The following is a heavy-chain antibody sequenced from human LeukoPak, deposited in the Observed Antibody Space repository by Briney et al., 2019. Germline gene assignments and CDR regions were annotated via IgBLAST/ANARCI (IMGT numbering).Heavy chain of an antibody. CDR3: ARGMVRGVTPHYFDY. D-gene: IGHD3-10*01. CDR2: ISAYNGNT. V-gene: IGHV1-18*01. J-gene: IGHJ4*02. Sequence: ASVKVSCQASGYTFNSYGIRWVRQAPGQGLEWMGWISAYNGNTNYAQKLQGRVTMTTDTSTSTAYMELRSLRSDNTAVYYCARGMVRGVTPHYFDYWGQGTLVTVSS. CDR1: GYTFNSYG.